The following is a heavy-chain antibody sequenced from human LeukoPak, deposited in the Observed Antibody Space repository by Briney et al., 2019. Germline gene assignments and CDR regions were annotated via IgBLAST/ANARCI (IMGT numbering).Heavy chain of an antibody. CDR1: GYTLTELS. Sequence: ASVKVSCKVSGYTLTELSMHWVRQAPGKGLEWMGGFDPEDGETIYAQKFQGRVTMTEDTSTDTAYMELSSLRSEDTAVYYCATDLISYGSGSYSGICSGYWGPGTLVTVSS. CDR3: ATDLISYGSGSYSGICSGY. CDR2: FDPEDGET. D-gene: IGHD3-10*01. V-gene: IGHV1-24*01. J-gene: IGHJ4*02.